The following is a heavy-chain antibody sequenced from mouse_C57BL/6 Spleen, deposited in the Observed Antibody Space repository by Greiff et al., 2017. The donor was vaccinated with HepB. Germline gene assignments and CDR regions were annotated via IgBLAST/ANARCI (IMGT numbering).Heavy chain of an antibody. CDR1: GYSITSGYY. V-gene: IGHV3-6*01. CDR3: ARGTYYSNYYFDY. Sequence: ESGPGLVKPSQSLSLTCSVTGYSITSGYYWNWIRQFPGNKLEWMGYISYDGSNNYNPSLKNRISITRDTSKNQFFLKLNSVTTEDTATYYCARGTYYSNYYFDYWGQGTTLTVSS. D-gene: IGHD2-5*01. CDR2: ISYDGSN. J-gene: IGHJ2*01.